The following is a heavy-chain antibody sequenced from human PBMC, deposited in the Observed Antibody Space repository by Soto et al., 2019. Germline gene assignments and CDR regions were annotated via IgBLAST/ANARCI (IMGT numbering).Heavy chain of an antibody. CDR3: TRVQERVGYWSSTSCFFAWFDS. J-gene: IGHJ5*01. CDR1: GFTFGDYA. CDR2: IRSKAYGGTT. V-gene: IGHV3-49*03. Sequence: GGSLRLSCTASGFTFGDYAMSWFRQAPGKGLEWVGFIRSKAYGGTTEYAASVKGRFTISRDDSKSIAYLQMNSLKTEDTAVYYCTRVQERVGYWSSTSCFFAWFDSWGQGILVTVSS. D-gene: IGHD2-2*01.